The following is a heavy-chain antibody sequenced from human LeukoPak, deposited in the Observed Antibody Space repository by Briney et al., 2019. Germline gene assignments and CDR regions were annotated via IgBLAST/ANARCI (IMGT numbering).Heavy chain of an antibody. CDR3: ARDPGYYYDSSGGYFDY. Sequence: SETLSLTCTVSGGSISSYYWSWIRQPPGKGLEWIGYIYYSGSTNYNPSPKSRVTISVDTSKNQFSLKLSSVAAADTAVYYCARDPGYYYDSSGGYFDYWGQGTLVTVSS. V-gene: IGHV4-59*01. CDR2: IYYSGST. CDR1: GGSISSYY. D-gene: IGHD3-22*01. J-gene: IGHJ4*02.